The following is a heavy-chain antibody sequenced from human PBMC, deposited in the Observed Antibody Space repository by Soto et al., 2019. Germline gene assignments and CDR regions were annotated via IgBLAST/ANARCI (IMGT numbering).Heavy chain of an antibody. D-gene: IGHD6-13*01. Sequence: GASVKVSCKASGGTFSSFAISWVRQAPGLGLEWMGGFITIFGTANYAQSFQGRVTIPADESTSTVYMELSSLRSEDTAVYYCASTTTAAGIFYWGQGTLVTVSS. CDR3: ASTTTAAGIFY. V-gene: IGHV1-69*13. CDR1: GGTFSSFA. CDR2: FITIFGTA. J-gene: IGHJ4*02.